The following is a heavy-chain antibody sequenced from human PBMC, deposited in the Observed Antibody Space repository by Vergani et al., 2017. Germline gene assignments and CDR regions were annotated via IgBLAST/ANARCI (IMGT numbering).Heavy chain of an antibody. Sequence: EVQLVESGGGLVQPGGSLRLSCAASGFTFSSYSMNWVRQAPGKGLEWLSYIRSSSSTIYYADSVKGRFTLSRDNAKNSLYLQMNSLRAEDTAVYYGARESDTVTTIYYYGMDVWGQGTTVTVSS. V-gene: IGHV3-48*01. CDR2: IRSSSSTI. J-gene: IGHJ6*02. D-gene: IGHD4-17*01. CDR3: ARESDTVTTIYYYGMDV. CDR1: GFTFSSYS.